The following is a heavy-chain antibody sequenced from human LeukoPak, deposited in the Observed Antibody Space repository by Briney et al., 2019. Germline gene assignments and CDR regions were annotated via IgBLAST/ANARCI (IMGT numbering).Heavy chain of an antibody. V-gene: IGHV4-61*08. D-gene: IGHD2-15*01. Sequence: SGPGLVNPSQTLSLTCTVSGGSISSGGYYWSWIRQPPGKGLEWIGYIYYSGSTNYNPSLKSRVTISVDTSKNQFSLKLSSVTAADTAVYYCARDLPGISHSSGVDAFDIWGQGTMVTVSS. CDR3: ARDLPGISHSSGVDAFDI. CDR2: IYYSGST. J-gene: IGHJ3*02. CDR1: GGSISSGGYY.